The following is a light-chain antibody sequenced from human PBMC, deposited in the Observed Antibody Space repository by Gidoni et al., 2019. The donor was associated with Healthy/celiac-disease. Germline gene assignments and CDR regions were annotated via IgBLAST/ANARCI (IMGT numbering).Light chain of an antibody. CDR3: NSRDSSGNHLDVV. Sequence: SSELTQDPAVSVALGXKVRITCQGDSLRSYYASWYQQKPGQAPVLVIYGKNNRPSGIPDRFSGSSSGNTASLTITGAQAEDEADYYCNSRDSSGNHLDVVFGGGXKLTVL. J-gene: IGLJ2*01. CDR2: GKN. V-gene: IGLV3-19*01. CDR1: SLRSYY.